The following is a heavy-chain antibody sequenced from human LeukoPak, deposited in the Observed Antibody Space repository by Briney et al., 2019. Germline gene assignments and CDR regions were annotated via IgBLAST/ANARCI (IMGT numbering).Heavy chain of an antibody. V-gene: IGHV3-21*01. CDR1: GFTFGSYS. CDR2: ISSSSSYI. CDR3: ARDLHCSGGSCYRTLHYFDY. D-gene: IGHD2-15*01. Sequence: TGGSLGLSCAASGFTFGSYSMNWVRQAPGKGLEWVSSISSSSSYIYYADSVKGRFTISRDNAKNSLYLQMNSLRAEDTAVYYCARDLHCSGGSCYRTLHYFDYRGQGTLVTVSS. J-gene: IGHJ4*02.